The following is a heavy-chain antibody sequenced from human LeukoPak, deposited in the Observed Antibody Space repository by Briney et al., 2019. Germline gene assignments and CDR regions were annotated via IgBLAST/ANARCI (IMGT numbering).Heavy chain of an antibody. J-gene: IGHJ6*04. Sequence: SETLSLTCAVSGGSISSGGYSWSWIRQPPGKGLEWIGYIYHSGSTYYNPSLKSRVTISVDRSKNQFSLKLSSVTAADTAVYYCARAGYGSGPREPYYCGMDVWGKGTTVTVSS. D-gene: IGHD3-10*01. V-gene: IGHV4-30-2*01. CDR2: IYHSGST. CDR1: GGSISSGGYS. CDR3: ARAGYGSGPREPYYCGMDV.